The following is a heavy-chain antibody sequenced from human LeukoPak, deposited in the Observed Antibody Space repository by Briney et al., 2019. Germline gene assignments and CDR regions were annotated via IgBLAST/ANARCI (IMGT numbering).Heavy chain of an antibody. CDR1: GGSISSYY. CDR2: IYNSGST. CDR3: ARAPYYYYYYMDV. Sequence: PSETLSLTCTVSGGSISSYYWSWIRQPPGKGLEWIGYIYNSGSTNYNPSLKSRVTISVDTFKNQFSLNLSSVTAADTAVYYCARAPYYYYYYMDVWGKGTTVIVSS. J-gene: IGHJ6*03. V-gene: IGHV4-59*01.